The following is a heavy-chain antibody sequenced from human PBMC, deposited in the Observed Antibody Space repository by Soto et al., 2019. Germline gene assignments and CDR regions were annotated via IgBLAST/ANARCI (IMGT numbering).Heavy chain of an antibody. CDR3: ARQIYDSDTGPNFQYYFDS. Sequence: GESLKISCNGSGYSFAGYWITWVGQKPGKGLEWMGRIDPSDSQTYYSPSFRGHVTISVTKSITTAFLQWSSLRASDTAMYYCARQIYDSDTGPNFQYYFDSWGQGTPVTVSS. D-gene: IGHD3-22*01. CDR2: IDPSDSQT. J-gene: IGHJ4*02. V-gene: IGHV5-10-1*01. CDR1: GYSFAGYW.